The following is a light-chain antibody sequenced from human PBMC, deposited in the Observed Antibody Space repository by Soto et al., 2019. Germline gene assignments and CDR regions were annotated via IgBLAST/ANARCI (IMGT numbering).Light chain of an antibody. CDR3: QQSYITPYT. CDR1: QSISVH. V-gene: IGKV1-39*01. Sequence: DIQMTQSPSSLSASVGDTVTITCRASQSISVHLNWYQQKGGKVPKLLIYAASNLYSGVPSRFSSSGSETDFALTISSLQPEDFATYYCQQSYITPYTFGQGTRVEIK. CDR2: AAS. J-gene: IGKJ2*01.